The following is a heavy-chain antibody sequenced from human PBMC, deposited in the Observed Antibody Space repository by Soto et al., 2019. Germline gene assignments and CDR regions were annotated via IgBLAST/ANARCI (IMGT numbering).Heavy chain of an antibody. V-gene: IGHV4-34*01. CDR2: INHSGST. Sequence: SETLSLTSAVYGGAFSGYDWSWVRQPPGKGLEWIGEINHSGSTNYNPSLKSRVTISVDTSKNQFSLKLSSVTAADTAVYYCAREARGIAAAGTGGTPDYWGQGTLVTVSS. D-gene: IGHD6-13*01. CDR1: GGAFSGYD. J-gene: IGHJ4*02. CDR3: AREARGIAAAGTGGTPDY.